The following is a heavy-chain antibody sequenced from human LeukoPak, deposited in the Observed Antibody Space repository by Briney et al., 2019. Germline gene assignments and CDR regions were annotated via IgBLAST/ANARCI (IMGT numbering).Heavy chain of an antibody. V-gene: IGHV3-21*01. CDR1: GFSFSSYS. CDR3: ARAGSGRAPFGY. Sequence: GGSLRLSCAASGFSFSSYSKNWVRLAPGKGLEWVSSISSSSSYIYYADSVQGRFTISRDNAKNSLYLQMNSLRAEDTAVYYCARAGSGRAPFGYWGQGTLVTVSS. D-gene: IGHD2-15*01. CDR2: ISSSSSYI. J-gene: IGHJ4*02.